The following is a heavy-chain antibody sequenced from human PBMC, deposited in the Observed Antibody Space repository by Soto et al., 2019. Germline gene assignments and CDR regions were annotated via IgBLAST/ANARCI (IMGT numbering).Heavy chain of an antibody. D-gene: IGHD3-16*02. V-gene: IGHV4-34*01. CDR1: GGSFSGYY. Sequence: LSLTCAVYGGSFSGYYWSWIRQPPGKGLEWIGEINHSGSTNYNPSLKSRVTISVDTSKNQFSLKLSSVTAADTAVYYCASARKTYYDYVWGSYRYCYFDYWGQGTLVTVSS. CDR2: INHSGST. J-gene: IGHJ4*02. CDR3: ASARKTYYDYVWGSYRYCYFDY.